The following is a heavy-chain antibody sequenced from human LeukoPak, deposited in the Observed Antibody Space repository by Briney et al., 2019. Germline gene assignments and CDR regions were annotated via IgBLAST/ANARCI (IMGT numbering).Heavy chain of an antibody. CDR3: AKDGAYRTSSNEYYFDY. J-gene: IGHJ4*02. CDR1: GFTFSSYG. V-gene: IGHV3-30*02. Sequence: GGSLRLSCAASGFTFSSYGMHWVRQAPGKGLEWVAFIRYDGSNKYYADSVEGRFTISRDNSKNTLYLQMNSLRAEDTAVYYCAKDGAYRTSSNEYYFDYWGQGTLVTVSS. CDR2: IRYDGSNK. D-gene: IGHD1-1*01.